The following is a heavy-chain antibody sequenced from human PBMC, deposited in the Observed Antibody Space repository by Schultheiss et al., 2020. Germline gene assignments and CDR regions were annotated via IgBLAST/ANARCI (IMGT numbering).Heavy chain of an antibody. CDR3: ARADSSSWYGGGYYYYGMDV. D-gene: IGHD6-13*01. V-gene: IGHV4-34*01. CDR1: GGSLSGYY. Sequence: SETLSLTCVVYGGSLSGYYWNWIRQPPGKGLEWIGSIYHSGSTYYNPSLKSRVTISVDTSKNQFSLKLSSVTAADTAVYYCARADSSSWYGGGYYYYGMDVWGQGTTVTGSS. CDR2: IYHSGST. J-gene: IGHJ6*02.